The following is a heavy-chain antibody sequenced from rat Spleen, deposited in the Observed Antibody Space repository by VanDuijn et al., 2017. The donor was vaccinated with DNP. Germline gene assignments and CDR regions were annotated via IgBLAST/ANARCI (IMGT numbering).Heavy chain of an antibody. D-gene: IGHD1-6*01. CDR1: GFTFNNYW. J-gene: IGHJ2*01. Sequence: EVQLVESGGDLVQPGRSLKLSCKVSGFTFNNYWMAWIRQVPGKGLEWIASIASSGGNTFYLDSVKGRFTVSRDNSRIALYLQMNSLRSEDTATYYCAREGYYGLSPFDLWGLGVMVTVTS. V-gene: IGHV5-31*01. CDR2: IASSGGNT. CDR3: AREGYYGLSPFDL.